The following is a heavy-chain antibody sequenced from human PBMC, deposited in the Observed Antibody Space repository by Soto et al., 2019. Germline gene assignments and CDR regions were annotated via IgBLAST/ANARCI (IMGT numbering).Heavy chain of an antibody. CDR3: AKDQAAGGTISRYFQY. CDR2: IGGSGGTT. V-gene: IGHV3-23*01. CDR1: GFSFSTYA. J-gene: IGHJ1*01. D-gene: IGHD6-13*01. Sequence: EVQLLESGGGLVQPEGSLRLSCAASGFSFSTYAMSWVRQAPGKGLEWVSGIGGSGGTTYYADSVKGRFTISRDNSKNTLYLQVNSLRAEDTAVYYCAKDQAAGGTISRYFQYWGQGTLVTVSS.